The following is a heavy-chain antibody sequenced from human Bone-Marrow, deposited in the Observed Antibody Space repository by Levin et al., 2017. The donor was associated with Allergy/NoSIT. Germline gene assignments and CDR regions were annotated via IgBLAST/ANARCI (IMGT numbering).Heavy chain of an antibody. CDR3: AKEVYYGSGSYDY. CDR1: GFTFSSYA. D-gene: IGHD3-10*01. Sequence: GESLKISCAASGFTFSSYAMSWVRQAPGKGLEWVSAISGSGGSTYYADSVKGRFTISRDNSKNTLYLQMNSLRAEDTAVYYCAKEVYYGSGSYDYWGQGTLVTVSS. CDR2: ISGSGGST. V-gene: IGHV3-23*01. J-gene: IGHJ4*02.